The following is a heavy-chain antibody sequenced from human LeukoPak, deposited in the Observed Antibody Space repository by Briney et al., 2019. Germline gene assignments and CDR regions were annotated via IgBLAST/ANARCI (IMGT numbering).Heavy chain of an antibody. CDR3: TTDWALYGGFDY. V-gene: IGHV3-15*01. CDR1: GFTFSNAW. CDR2: IKSKTDGGTT. D-gene: IGHD4-23*01. Sequence: GGSLRLSCAASGFTFSNAWMSWVRQAPGKGLEWVGRIKSKTDGGTTDYAAPVKGRFTISRDDSKNTLYLQTNSLKTEDTAVYYCTTDWALYGGFDYWGQGTLVTVSS. J-gene: IGHJ4*02.